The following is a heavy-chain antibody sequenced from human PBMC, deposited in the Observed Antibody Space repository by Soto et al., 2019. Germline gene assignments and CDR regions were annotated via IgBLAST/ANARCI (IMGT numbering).Heavy chain of an antibody. V-gene: IGHV3-21*01. CDR1: GFTFSSYS. CDR2: ISSSSSYI. CDR3: ARETGTTPNFDS. J-gene: IGHJ4*02. Sequence: PGGSLRLSCAASGFTFSSYSMNWVRQAPGKGLEWVSSISSSSSYIYYADSVKGRFTISRDNAKNSLYLQMNSLRAEDTAVYYRARETGTTPNFDSWGQGTLVTVSS. D-gene: IGHD1-7*01.